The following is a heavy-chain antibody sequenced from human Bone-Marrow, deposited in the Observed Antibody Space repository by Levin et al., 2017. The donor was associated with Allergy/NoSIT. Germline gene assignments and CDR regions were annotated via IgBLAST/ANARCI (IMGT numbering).Heavy chain of an antibody. D-gene: IGHD3-10*01. Sequence: PGGSLRLSCAASGFTFSSHAMSWVRQAPGKGLEWVSCITASGYSTYDADSVTGRFTISRDNSKNTLFLQMNNLRAEDTAVYYCAKELNYYYGSGSLKPHYYYGLDVWGQGTTVTVS. CDR2: ITASGYST. J-gene: IGHJ6*02. CDR3: AKELNYYYGSGSLKPHYYYGLDV. CDR1: GFTFSSHA. V-gene: IGHV3-23*01.